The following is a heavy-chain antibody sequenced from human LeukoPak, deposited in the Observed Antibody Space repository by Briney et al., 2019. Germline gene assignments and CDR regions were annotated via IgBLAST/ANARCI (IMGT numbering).Heavy chain of an antibody. D-gene: IGHD5-18*01. CDR1: GFTFSSYW. Sequence: GGSLRLSCAASGFTFSSYWMSWVRQAPGKGLEWVAHIKKDGSEKYYVDSVKGRFTISRDNAKTSLYLQMNSLRAEDTAVYYCARHLSGVTGYTYGRGIDYWGQGTLVTVSS. V-gene: IGHV3-7*01. J-gene: IGHJ4*02. CDR3: ARHLSGVTGYTYGRGIDY. CDR2: IKKDGSEK.